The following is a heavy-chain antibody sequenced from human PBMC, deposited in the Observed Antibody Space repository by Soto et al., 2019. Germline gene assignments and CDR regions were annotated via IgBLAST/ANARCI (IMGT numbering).Heavy chain of an antibody. Sequence: QIQLVQFGGEVARPGASVTVSCEASGYIFTTYGLSWVRQTPAHGLEWMGWISADSGYTQYAQFFQGRVTMTRDTPRTTGYMTLRDLTSDDTGIYYCARDRPPGSLYGMDAWGQGTAVTVSS. V-gene: IGHV1-18*01. CDR2: ISADSGYT. J-gene: IGHJ6*02. CDR3: ARDRPPGSLYGMDA. CDR1: GYIFTTYG.